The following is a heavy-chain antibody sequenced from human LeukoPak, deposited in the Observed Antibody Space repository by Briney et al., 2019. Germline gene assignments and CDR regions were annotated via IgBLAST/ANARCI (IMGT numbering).Heavy chain of an antibody. CDR1: GYTLTSYG. Sequence: ASVKVSCKASGYTLTSYGISWARQAPGQGLEWMGWINTYNGNTNYAQKLQGRVTMTTDTSTSTAYMELRSLRSDDTAVYYCARDQESLYYYDKSSYYPGDYWGQGTLVTVSS. J-gene: IGHJ4*02. V-gene: IGHV1-18*01. D-gene: IGHD3-22*01. CDR3: ARDQESLYYYDKSSYYPGDY. CDR2: INTYNGNT.